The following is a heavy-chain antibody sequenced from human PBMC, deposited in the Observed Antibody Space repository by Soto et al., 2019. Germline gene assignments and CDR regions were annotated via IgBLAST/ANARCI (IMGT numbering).Heavy chain of an antibody. CDR2: INPSGGST. CDR1: GYTFTSYY. V-gene: IGHV1-46*01. D-gene: IGHD3-16*01. Sequence: QVQLVQSGAEVKKPGASVKVSCKASGYTFTSYYMHWVRQAPGQGLEWMGIINPSGGSTSYAQKFEGRVTMTRDTSTSTVYMGLSSLRSEDTAVYYCARGGGTNDAFDIWGQGTMVTVSS. J-gene: IGHJ3*02. CDR3: ARGGGTNDAFDI.